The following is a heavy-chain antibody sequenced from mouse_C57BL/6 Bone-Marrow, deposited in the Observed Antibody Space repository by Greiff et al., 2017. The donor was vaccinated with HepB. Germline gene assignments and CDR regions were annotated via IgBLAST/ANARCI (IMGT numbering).Heavy chain of an antibody. J-gene: IGHJ1*03. V-gene: IGHV3-5*01. CDR1: GISITTGNYR. Sequence: DVQLQESGPGLVKPSQTVFLTCTVTGISITTGNYRWSWIRQFPGNKLEWLGYIYDSGTITYNPSLTSRTTNTSDTPKNQFFLEMNSMTAEDTATYYCARSDGGYYYGSSYWYFDVWGTGTTVTVSS. CDR3: ARSDGGYYYGSSYWYFDV. D-gene: IGHD1-1*01. CDR2: IYDSGTI.